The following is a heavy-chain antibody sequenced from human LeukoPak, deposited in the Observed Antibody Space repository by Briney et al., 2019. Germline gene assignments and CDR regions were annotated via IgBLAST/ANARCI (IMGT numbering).Heavy chain of an antibody. CDR2: IYPGDSDT. J-gene: IGHJ5*02. V-gene: IGHV5-51*01. D-gene: IGHD3-22*01. Sequence: GESLKISCKGSGYSFTSYWIGWVRQMPGKGLEWMGIIYPGDSDTRYSPSFQGQVTISANKSISTAYLQWSSLKASDTAMYYCARRLYDSSGYYYLDPWGQGTLVTVFS. CDR3: ARRLYDSSGYYYLDP. CDR1: GYSFTSYW.